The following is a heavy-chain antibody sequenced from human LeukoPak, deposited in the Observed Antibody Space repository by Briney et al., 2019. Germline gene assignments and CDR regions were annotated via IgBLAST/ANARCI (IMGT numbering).Heavy chain of an antibody. V-gene: IGHV4-4*07. CDR2: IYTSGST. D-gene: IGHD2-21*02. CDR1: GGSISTYY. J-gene: IGHJ4*02. CDR3: ARGAYCGGDCYSIYYFDY. Sequence: PSETLSLTCTVSGGSISTYYWSWIRQPAGKGLERIGRIYTSGSTNYNPSLKSRVTMSVDTSKKQFSLKLSSVTAADTAVYYCARGAYCGGDCYSIYYFDYWGQGTLVTVSS.